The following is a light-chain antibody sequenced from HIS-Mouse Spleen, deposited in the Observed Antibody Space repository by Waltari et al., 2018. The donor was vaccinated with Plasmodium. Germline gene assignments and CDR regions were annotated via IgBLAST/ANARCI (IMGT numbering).Light chain of an antibody. CDR2: QDS. CDR3: QAWDSSTDYV. J-gene: IGLJ1*01. V-gene: IGLV3-1*01. Sequence: SYELTQPPSVSVSPGQTASLTCSGDNLGDKYACWYQQKPGQSPVLVIYQDSKRPSGIPERFSGSNSGNTATLTISGTQAMDEADYYCQAWDSSTDYVFGTGTKLTVL. CDR1: NLGDKY.